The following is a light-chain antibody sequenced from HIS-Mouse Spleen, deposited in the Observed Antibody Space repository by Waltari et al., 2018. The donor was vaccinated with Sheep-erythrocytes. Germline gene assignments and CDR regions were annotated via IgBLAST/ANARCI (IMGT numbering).Light chain of an antibody. J-gene: IGLJ2*01. V-gene: IGLV2-14*02. CDR2: EVS. CDR3: SSYTSSSTLVV. Sequence: QSALTQPASVSGSPGQSLTISCTGTSSDVGSYNLVSWYQQHPGKAPKLMIDEVSNRPSGVSNRFSGSKSGNTASLTISGLQAEDEADYYCSSYTSSSTLVVFGGGTKLTVL. CDR1: SSDVGSYNL.